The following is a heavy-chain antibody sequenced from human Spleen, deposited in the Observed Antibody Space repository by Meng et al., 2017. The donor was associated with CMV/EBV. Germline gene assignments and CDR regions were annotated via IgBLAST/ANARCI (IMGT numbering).Heavy chain of an antibody. V-gene: IGHV3-30*04. J-gene: IGHJ4*02. CDR1: GFTFSSYA. CDR2: ISYDGSNK. CDR3: ASSGVSSGWYADY. D-gene: IGHD6-19*01. Sequence: CAASGFTFSSYAMHWVRQAPGKGLEWVAVISYDGSNKYYADSVKGRFTISRDNSKNTLYLQMNSLRAEDTAVYYCASSGVSSGWYADYWGQGTLVTVSS.